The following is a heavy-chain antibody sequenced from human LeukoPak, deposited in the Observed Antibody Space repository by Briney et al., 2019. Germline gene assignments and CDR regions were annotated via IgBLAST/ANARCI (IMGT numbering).Heavy chain of an antibody. CDR1: GCTFSSYA. Sequence: ASVKVSCKASGCTFSSYAISWVRQAPGQGLEWMGRIIPIFGIANYAQKFQGRVTITADKSTSTAYMELSSLRSEDTAVYYCAGGVKSGWAPDYWGQGTLVTVSS. CDR2: IIPIFGIA. J-gene: IGHJ4*02. V-gene: IGHV1-69*04. D-gene: IGHD6-19*01. CDR3: AGGVKSGWAPDY.